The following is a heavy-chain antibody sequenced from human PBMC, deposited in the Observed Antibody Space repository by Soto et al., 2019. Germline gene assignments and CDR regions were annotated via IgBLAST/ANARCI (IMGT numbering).Heavy chain of an antibody. CDR2: IYYSGST. CDR3: AEGRYGDFDY. Sequence: SETLSLTCAVYGGSFSGYYWSWIRQPPGKGLEWIGYIYYSGSTNYNPSLKSRVTISVDTSKNQFSLKLSSVTAADTAVYYCAEGRYGDFDYWGQGTLVTV. D-gene: IGHD4-17*01. J-gene: IGHJ4*02. V-gene: IGHV4-59*08. CDR1: GGSFSGYY.